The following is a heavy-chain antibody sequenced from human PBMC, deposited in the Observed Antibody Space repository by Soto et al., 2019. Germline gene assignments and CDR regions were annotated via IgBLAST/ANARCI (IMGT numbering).Heavy chain of an antibody. J-gene: IGHJ4*02. D-gene: IGHD1-26*01. CDR2: INSGSSLI. V-gene: IGHV3-48*01. Sequence: QPGGSLRLSCAASGFAFSTYVMNWVRQAPGKGLEWVSYINSGSSLIYYADSVRGRFTISRDNAKNLLYLQMDSLRAEDTAVYYCARTIVGATVRFDYWGQGTQVTVSS. CDR3: ARTIVGATVRFDY. CDR1: GFAFSTYV.